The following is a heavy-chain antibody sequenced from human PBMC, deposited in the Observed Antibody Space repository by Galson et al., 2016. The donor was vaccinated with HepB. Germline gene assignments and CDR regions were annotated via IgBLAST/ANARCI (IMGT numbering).Heavy chain of an antibody. D-gene: IGHD1-26*01. CDR2: SNLYDGTI. CDR3: ARDWDFNMDV. CDR1: GYIFTSSG. V-gene: IGHV1-18*04. Sequence: SCKASGYIFTSSGTSWMRQAPGQGLEWVGWSNLYDGTINYARKFQGRVSLTTDTSTSTAYMELRSLRFDDTAVYYCARDWDFNMDVWGKGTTVTVSS. J-gene: IGHJ6*03.